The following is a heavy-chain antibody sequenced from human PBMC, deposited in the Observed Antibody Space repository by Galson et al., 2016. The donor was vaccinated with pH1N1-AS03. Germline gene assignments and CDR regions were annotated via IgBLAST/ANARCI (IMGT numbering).Heavy chain of an antibody. D-gene: IGHD3-10*01. V-gene: IGHV1-46*01. Sequence: VKVSCKASRYTFTRYYVHWVRQAPGEGLEWMGVIDPSGGGTTYALKFQDRVTMTRDTSTSSAHMELSSLRFDDTAVYYCLAYGSGTQAYFDYWGQGTPVAVSS. CDR1: RYTFTRYY. J-gene: IGHJ4*02. CDR3: LAYGSGTQAYFDY. CDR2: IDPSGGGT.